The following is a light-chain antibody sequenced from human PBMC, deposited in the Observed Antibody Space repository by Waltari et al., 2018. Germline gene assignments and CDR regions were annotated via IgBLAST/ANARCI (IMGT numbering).Light chain of an antibody. V-gene: IGKV4-1*01. CDR3: QQYYSMWT. J-gene: IGKJ1*01. CDR1: QSVLYSSNNKNY. CDR2: WAS. Sequence: DLVMTQSPDSLAVSLGERATINCKSSQSVLYSSNNKNYLAWYQHKPGQPPKLLINWASTRESGIPDRFSGSGSGTDFTLTISNLQAEDVAVYYCQQYYSMWTFGQGTKVEIK.